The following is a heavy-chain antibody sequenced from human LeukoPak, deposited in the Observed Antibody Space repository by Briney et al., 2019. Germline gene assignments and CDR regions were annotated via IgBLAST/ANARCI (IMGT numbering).Heavy chain of an antibody. CDR1: GFTFSSYS. V-gene: IGHV3-48*01. CDR3: ARGYSQDTGCQLDY. CDR2: ISSSSSTI. Sequence: GGSLRLSCAASGFTFSSYSMNWVRQAPGKGLEWVSYISSSSSTIYYADSVKGRFTISGDNAKNSLYLQMNSLRAEDTAVYYCARGYSQDTGCQLDYWGQGTLVTVSS. D-gene: IGHD6-13*01. J-gene: IGHJ4*02.